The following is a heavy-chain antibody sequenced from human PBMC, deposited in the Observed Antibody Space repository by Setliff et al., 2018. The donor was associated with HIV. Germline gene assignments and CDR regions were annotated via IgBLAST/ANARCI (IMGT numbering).Heavy chain of an antibody. CDR3: ARGEDDYGDY. CDR1: GFTFSDHY. Sequence: QPGGSLRLSCAASGFTFSDHYMDWVRQAPGKGLEWVGRTRNKANSYTTEYAASVKGRFTISRDDSKNSLYLQMNSLKTEDTAVYYCARGEDDYGDYWGQGTLVTVSS. J-gene: IGHJ4*02. V-gene: IGHV3-72*01. CDR2: TRNKANSYTT.